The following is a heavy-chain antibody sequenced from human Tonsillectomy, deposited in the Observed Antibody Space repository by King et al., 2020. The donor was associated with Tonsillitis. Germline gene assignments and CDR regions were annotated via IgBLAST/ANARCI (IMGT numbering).Heavy chain of an antibody. CDR2: IYPADSDT. Sequence: QLVQSGSEVKKPRESLKISCQGSGYSSASYWIAWVRQMPGKGLEWMGIIYPADSDTKYNPSFQGQVTISADKSITTAYLQWSSLKASDTAIYDCVSSSPRVVSVATYWGQGTLVTVSS. D-gene: IGHD2-2*01. CDR1: GYSSASYW. J-gene: IGHJ1*01. V-gene: IGHV5-51*01. CDR3: VSSSPRVVSVATY.